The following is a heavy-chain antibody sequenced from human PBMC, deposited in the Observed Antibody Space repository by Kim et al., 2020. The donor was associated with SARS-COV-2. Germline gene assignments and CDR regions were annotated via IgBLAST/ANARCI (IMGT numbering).Heavy chain of an antibody. CDR3: AKGEYYYDSSGYEL. Sequence: DTVNGRFTISRDNSTNTLYLQMNSLRAEDTAVYYCAKGEYYYDSSGYELWGQGTLVTVSS. J-gene: IGHJ4*02. D-gene: IGHD3-22*01. V-gene: IGHV3-23*01.